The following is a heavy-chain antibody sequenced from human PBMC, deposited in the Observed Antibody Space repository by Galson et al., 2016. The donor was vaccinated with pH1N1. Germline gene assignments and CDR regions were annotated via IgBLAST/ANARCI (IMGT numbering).Heavy chain of an antibody. CDR3: AGHLFSASESPFEY. D-gene: IGHD3-16*01. Sequence: SLRLSCAASGFTFSHYWMSWVRQAPGKGLEWVANIKENGREKYYLDSVKGRFTISSDKAKHSVSMQLDSLRAEDTAVYYCAGHLFSASESPFEYWGQGALVTVSS. CDR2: IKENGREK. V-gene: IGHV3-7*01. J-gene: IGHJ4*02. CDR1: GFTFSHYW.